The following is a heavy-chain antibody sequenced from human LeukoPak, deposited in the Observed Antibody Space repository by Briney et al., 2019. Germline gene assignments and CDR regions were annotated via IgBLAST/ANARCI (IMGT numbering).Heavy chain of an antibody. D-gene: IGHD3-9*01. CDR1: GFTFSSYA. V-gene: IGHV3-23*01. CDR3: AKAEGYDILTGLDY. Sequence: PAGGSLRLSCATSGFTFSSYAMSWVRQAPGKWLEWVSGIGASGGSTYYADSVKGRFTISRDNSKNTLYRQMNSLRTEDTAVYYCAKAEGYDILTGLDYWGQGTLVTVSS. CDR2: IGASGGST. J-gene: IGHJ4*02.